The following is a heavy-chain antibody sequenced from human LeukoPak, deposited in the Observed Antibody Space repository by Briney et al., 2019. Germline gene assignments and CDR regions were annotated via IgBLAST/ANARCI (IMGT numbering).Heavy chain of an antibody. J-gene: IGHJ4*02. D-gene: IGHD5-12*01. V-gene: IGHV3-9*01. Sequence: PGRSLRLSCAASGFTFDDYAMHWVRQAPGKGLEWVSGISWNSGSIGYADSVKGRFTISRDNAKKSGYLQMNSLRAEDTAVYYCARYLNSGPADYWGQGSLVTVSS. CDR1: GFTFDDYA. CDR3: ARYLNSGPADY. CDR2: ISWNSGSI.